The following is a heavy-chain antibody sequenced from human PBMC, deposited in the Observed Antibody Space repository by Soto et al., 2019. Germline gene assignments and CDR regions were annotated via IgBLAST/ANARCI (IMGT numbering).Heavy chain of an antibody. CDR3: IKVLTRGVGVPRFYFDS. Sequence: VGSLRLSCAASGFTFSNDWMHWVRQAPGKGLEWVSRINADGGSTHYADSVRGRFTISRDNAKNTLFLQLNSLRVEDTAIYYCIKVLTRGVGVPRFYFDSWGQGTLVTVSS. CDR2: INADGGST. D-gene: IGHD3-9*01. J-gene: IGHJ4*02. CDR1: GFTFSNDW. V-gene: IGHV3-74*01.